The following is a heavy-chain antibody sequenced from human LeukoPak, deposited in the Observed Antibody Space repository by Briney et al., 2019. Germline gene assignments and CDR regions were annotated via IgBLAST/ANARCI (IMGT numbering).Heavy chain of an antibody. D-gene: IGHD6-13*01. V-gene: IGHV1-2*02. CDR1: GYTFTDYY. CDR3: ARALYTSRSYLATFSPTNFDY. Sequence: VASVKVSCKASGYTFTDYYMHWVRQAPGQGLEWMGWINPNTGGTNYAQKFQGRVTMTRDTSISTPYMELSWLRSDDTAVYYCARALYTSRSYLATFSPTNFDYWGQGTLVTVSS. J-gene: IGHJ4*02. CDR2: INPNTGGT.